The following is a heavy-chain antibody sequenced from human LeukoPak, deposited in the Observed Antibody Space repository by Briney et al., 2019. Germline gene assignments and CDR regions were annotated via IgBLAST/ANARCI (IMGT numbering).Heavy chain of an antibody. Sequence: GGSLRLSCAASGFTFSSYGMSWVRQAPGKGLEWVSAISGSGGSTYYADSVKGRFIISRDNAKNSLYLQMNSLRAEDTALYYCAKDDTPVQLWSKCFDYWGQGTLVTVSS. CDR3: AKDDTPVQLWSKCFDY. J-gene: IGHJ4*02. CDR1: GFTFSSYG. V-gene: IGHV3-23*01. CDR2: ISGSGGST. D-gene: IGHD5-18*01.